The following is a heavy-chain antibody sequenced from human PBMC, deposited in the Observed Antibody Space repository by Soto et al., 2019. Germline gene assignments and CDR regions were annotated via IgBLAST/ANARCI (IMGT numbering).Heavy chain of an antibody. CDR1: GFTFSSYG. CDR3: AKDHDGGSLNY. CDR2: ISYDGSNK. J-gene: IGHJ4*02. D-gene: IGHD1-26*01. V-gene: IGHV3-30*18. Sequence: QVQLVESGGGVVQPGRSLRLSCAASGFTFSSYGMHWVRQVPGKGLEWVAVISYDGSNKYYADSVKGRFTISRDNSKNTLYLQMNSLRAEDTAVYYCAKDHDGGSLNYWGQGTLVTVSS.